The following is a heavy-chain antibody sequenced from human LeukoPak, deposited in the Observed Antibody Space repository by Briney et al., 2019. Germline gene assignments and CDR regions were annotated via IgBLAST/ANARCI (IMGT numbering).Heavy chain of an antibody. CDR3: ARDQGYGDYVVD. CDR2: IYSGGST. Sequence: GGSLRLSCAASGFTVSSNYMSWVRQAPGKGLEWVSVIYSGGSTYYADSVKGRFTVSRDNSKNTLYLQMNSLRAEDTAVYYCARDQGYGDYVVDWGQGTLVTVSS. CDR1: GFTVSSNY. D-gene: IGHD4-17*01. V-gene: IGHV3-66*01. J-gene: IGHJ4*02.